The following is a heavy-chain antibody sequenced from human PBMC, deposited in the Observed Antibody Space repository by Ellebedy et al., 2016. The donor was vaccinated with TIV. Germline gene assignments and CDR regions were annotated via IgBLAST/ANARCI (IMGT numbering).Heavy chain of an antibody. CDR3: ARQSQKMATIPGDLGY. D-gene: IGHD5-24*01. CDR1: GGTFTSYA. Sequence: AASVKVSCKASGGTFTSYAINWVRQVPGQGLEWLGGIIPIFRTPNYAQKFQGRVTITADDSTSTVYMELSSLRAEDTAVYYCARQSQKMATIPGDLGYWGQGTLVTVSS. CDR2: IIPIFRTP. J-gene: IGHJ4*02. V-gene: IGHV1-69*13.